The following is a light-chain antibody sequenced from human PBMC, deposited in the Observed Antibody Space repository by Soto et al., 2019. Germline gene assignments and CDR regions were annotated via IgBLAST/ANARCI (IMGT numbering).Light chain of an antibody. Sequence: QSVLAQPPSASGSPGQSVTITCTGTNSDVGTYNYVSWYQHHPGKAPKFLIYEVSRRPFGVRDRFSGSKSGNTASLTVSGLQAEDEADYYCSSHAGSSNLVFGGGTKLTVL. CDR1: NSDVGTYNY. CDR3: SSHAGSSNLV. CDR2: EVS. J-gene: IGLJ3*02. V-gene: IGLV2-8*01.